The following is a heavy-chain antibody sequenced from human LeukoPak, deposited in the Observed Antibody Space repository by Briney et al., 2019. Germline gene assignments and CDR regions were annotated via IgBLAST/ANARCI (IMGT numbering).Heavy chain of an antibody. CDR3: AKEYSTSSAFDY. Sequence: PGGSLRLSCAASGFTFSSYAMHWVRQAPGKGLEWVAVISFDGSTSYYADSVKGRFTISRDSSKNTLYLQMNSLRAEDTAVYYCAKEYSTSSAFDYWGQGTPVTVSS. J-gene: IGHJ4*02. CDR2: ISFDGSTS. CDR1: GFTFSSYA. V-gene: IGHV3-30*04. D-gene: IGHD2/OR15-2a*01.